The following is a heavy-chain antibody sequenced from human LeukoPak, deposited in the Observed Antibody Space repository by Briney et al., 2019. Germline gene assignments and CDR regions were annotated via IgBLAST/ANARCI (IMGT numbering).Heavy chain of an antibody. CDR3: GGGVPAANTVYYLDV. V-gene: IGHV3-21*01. Sequence: GGSLRLSCVASGLTISPYTMNWVRQAPGKGLEWISSISGTSKYIYYADSVKGRFNISRDNAKNSVFLQMDSLGAEDAAVYYCGGGVPAANTVYYLDVWGKGTTVTVSS. J-gene: IGHJ6*03. CDR2: ISGTSKYI. CDR1: GLTISPYT. D-gene: IGHD2-2*01.